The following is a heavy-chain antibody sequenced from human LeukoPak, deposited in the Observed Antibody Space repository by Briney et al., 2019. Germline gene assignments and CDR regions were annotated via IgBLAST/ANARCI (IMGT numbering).Heavy chain of an antibody. D-gene: IGHD2-2*01. J-gene: IGHJ4*02. Sequence: GASVKVSCKASGYTFTGYYMHWVRQAPGQGLEWMGWINPNSGGTNYAQKFQGRVTMTRDTSISTVYMELSTLESDDTAVHYCARAYCSSTSCYLWNVFGYWGQGTLVTVSP. V-gene: IGHV1-2*02. CDR1: GYTFTGYY. CDR3: ARAYCSSTSCYLWNVFGY. CDR2: INPNSGGT.